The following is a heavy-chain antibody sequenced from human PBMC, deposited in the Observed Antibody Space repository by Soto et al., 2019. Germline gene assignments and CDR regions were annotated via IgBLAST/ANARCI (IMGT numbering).Heavy chain of an antibody. CDR1: GYRLTNYW. J-gene: IGHJ6*02. D-gene: IGHD7-27*01. CDR3: TTSATGDYYYYAMDV. Sequence: GESLKISCKGSGYRLTNYWIGWVRQMPGKGLEWMGIIYPGDSDTRYSPSFQGQVTISADKSISTAYLQWSSLKASDTAMYYCTTSATGDYYYYAMDVWGQGTTVTVSS. V-gene: IGHV5-51*01. CDR2: IYPGDSDT.